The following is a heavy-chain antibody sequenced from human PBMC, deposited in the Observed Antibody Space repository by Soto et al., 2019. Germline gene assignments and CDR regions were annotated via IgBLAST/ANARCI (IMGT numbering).Heavy chain of an antibody. CDR3: ARDRGVAAILYSFDY. CDR1: GFTFSSYG. J-gene: IGHJ4*02. V-gene: IGHV3-33*01. CDR2: IWYDGSNK. D-gene: IGHD2-15*01. Sequence: GGSLRLSCAASGFTFSSYGMHWVRQAPGKGLEWVAVIWYDGSNKYYADSVKGRFTISRDNSKNTLYLQMNSLRAEDTVVYYCARDRGVAAILYSFDYWGQGTVVPVSS.